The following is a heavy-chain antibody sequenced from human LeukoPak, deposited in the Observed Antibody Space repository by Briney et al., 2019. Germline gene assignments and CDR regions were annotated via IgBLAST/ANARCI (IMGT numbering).Heavy chain of an antibody. Sequence: GESLKISCKGSGYSFTSYWIGWVRQMPGKGLEWMGIIYPGDSDTRYSPSFQGQVTISADKSISTAYLQWSSLKASDTAMYYCARSLTAADNAFDIWGHGTMVTVSS. J-gene: IGHJ3*02. CDR3: ARSLTAADNAFDI. CDR2: IYPGDSDT. V-gene: IGHV5-51*01. D-gene: IGHD6-25*01. CDR1: GYSFTSYW.